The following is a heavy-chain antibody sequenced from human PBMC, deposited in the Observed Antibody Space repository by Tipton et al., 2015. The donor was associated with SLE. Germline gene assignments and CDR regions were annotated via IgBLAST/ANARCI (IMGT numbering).Heavy chain of an antibody. CDR1: GFTFSNYW. CDR3: ARDQAVAGSYKWFDP. J-gene: IGHJ5*02. Sequence: SLRLSCVTSGFTFSNYWMSWVRQAPGRGLEWVSSISSSSSYIYYADSVKGRFTISRDNSKNTLSLQMNSLRAEDTAVYYCARDQAVAGSYKWFDPWGQGTLVTVSS. CDR2: ISSSSSYI. V-gene: IGHV3-21*01. D-gene: IGHD6-19*01.